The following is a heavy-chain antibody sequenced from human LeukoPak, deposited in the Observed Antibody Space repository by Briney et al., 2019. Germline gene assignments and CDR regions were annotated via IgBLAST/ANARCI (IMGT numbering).Heavy chain of an antibody. D-gene: IGHD3-22*01. CDR1: GFTFGSYA. J-gene: IGHJ4*02. CDR3: ARAAIYYDSSGLDY. CDR2: INHSGST. Sequence: GSLRLSCAASGFTFGSYAMSWIRQPPGKGLEWIGEINHSGSTNYNPSLKSRVTISVDTSKNQFSLKLSSVTAADTAVYYCARAAIYYDSSGLDYWGQGTLVTVSS. V-gene: IGHV4-34*01.